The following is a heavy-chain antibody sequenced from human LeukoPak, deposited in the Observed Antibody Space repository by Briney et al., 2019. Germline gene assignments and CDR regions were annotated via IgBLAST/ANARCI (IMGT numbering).Heavy chain of an antibody. D-gene: IGHD3-9*01. J-gene: IGHJ4*02. CDR2: IYYSGST. CDR3: ALRPARYFAWLSNNPPFDY. CDR1: GGSISSSSYY. V-gene: IGHV4-39*01. Sequence: SETLSLTCTVSGGSISSSSYYWGRLRQPPGMGLEWIGSIYYSGSTYSNPSLKSRVTISVDTSKNQFSLKLSSVTAADTAVYYCALRPARYFAWLSNNPPFDYWGQGTLVTVSS.